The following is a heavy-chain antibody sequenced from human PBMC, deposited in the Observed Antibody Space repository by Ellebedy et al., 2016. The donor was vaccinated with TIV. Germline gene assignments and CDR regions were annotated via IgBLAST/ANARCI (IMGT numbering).Heavy chain of an antibody. V-gene: IGHV6-1*01. D-gene: IGHD5-24*01. J-gene: IGHJ4*02. CDR1: GDSVSNNGVT. CDR3: ARHVAREGYNR. CDR2: AYYRSTWIY. Sequence: SQTLSLTCAISGDSVSNNGVTWNWIRQSPSSGLEWLGRAYYRSTWIYNYAVSVKGRITINPDTSKNQFSLQLNSVTPEDTAVYYCARHVAREGYNRWGQGTLVTVSS.